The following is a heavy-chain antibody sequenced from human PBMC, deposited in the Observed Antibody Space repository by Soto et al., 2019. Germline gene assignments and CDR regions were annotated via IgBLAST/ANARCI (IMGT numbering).Heavy chain of an antibody. CDR2: LPEIGTNT. D-gene: IGHD1-26*01. V-gene: IGHV3-23*01. Sequence: PGGSLRLSCAASGFTFSNYGMSWVRQAPGKGLEWVSALPEIGTNTYYADSVKGRFTISRDNSKNTLFLQINNLRAGDTAVYYCAKKSGVGATWYFDYRGQGTLVTVSS. J-gene: IGHJ4*02. CDR3: AKKSGVGATWYFDY. CDR1: GFTFSNYG.